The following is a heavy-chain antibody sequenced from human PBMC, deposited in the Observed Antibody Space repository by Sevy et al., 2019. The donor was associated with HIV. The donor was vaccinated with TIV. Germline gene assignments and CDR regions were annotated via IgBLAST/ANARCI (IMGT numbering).Heavy chain of an antibody. CDR2: MSYDGGNK. J-gene: IGHJ3*02. Sequence: GGSLRLSCAVSGFTFSRYAMHWVRQAPGKGLEWVAVMSYDGGNKYYADSVKGRFTFSRDNSKNTRFLYMNSLKAEYTAVDYCARDPYYYDSSAQGGAFDIWGQGTMVTVSS. D-gene: IGHD3-22*01. V-gene: IGHV3-30-3*01. CDR1: GFTFSRYA. CDR3: ARDPYYYDSSAQGGAFDI.